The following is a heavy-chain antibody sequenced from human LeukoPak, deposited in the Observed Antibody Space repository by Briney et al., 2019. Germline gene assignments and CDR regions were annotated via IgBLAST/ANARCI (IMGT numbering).Heavy chain of an antibody. Sequence: GRSLRLSCAASGFTFSSYGMPWVRQAPGKGLEWVAVIWANGNTKYYADSVKGRFTISRDNSKNTLHLQIDSLRAEDTAIYYCTRDNPSRAYDYWGQGTLVTVSS. V-gene: IGHV3-33*08. D-gene: IGHD2-2*01. J-gene: IGHJ4*02. CDR3: TRDNPSRAYDY. CDR2: IWANGNTK. CDR1: GFTFSSYG.